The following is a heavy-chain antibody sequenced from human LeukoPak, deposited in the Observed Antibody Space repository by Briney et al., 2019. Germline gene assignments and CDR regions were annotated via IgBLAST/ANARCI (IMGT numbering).Heavy chain of an antibody. Sequence: GGSLRLSCAASGFTFSSYAMSWVRQAPGKGLEWVSAISGSGGSTYYADSVKGRFTISRDNSKNTLYLQMNSLRAEDTAVYYCAKAGNTYYYDSSGYYIDYWGQGTLVTVSS. CDR3: AKAGNTYYYDSSGYYIDY. J-gene: IGHJ4*02. D-gene: IGHD3-22*01. CDR1: GFTFSSYA. CDR2: ISGSGGST. V-gene: IGHV3-23*01.